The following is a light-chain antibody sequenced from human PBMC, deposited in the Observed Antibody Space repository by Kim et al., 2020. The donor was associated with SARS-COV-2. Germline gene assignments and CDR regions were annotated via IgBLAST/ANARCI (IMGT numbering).Light chain of an antibody. J-gene: IGKJ4*01. CDR1: ESISNN. Sequence: VSPGEGGTLSCRASESISNNLAWYQQIPGEGPRLLIYGASTRAAGIPARFSGSGSGTEFTLTISSLQSEDFAIFYCQQYNHWPLTFGGGTKVDIK. CDR3: QQYNHWPLT. CDR2: GAS. V-gene: IGKV3-15*01.